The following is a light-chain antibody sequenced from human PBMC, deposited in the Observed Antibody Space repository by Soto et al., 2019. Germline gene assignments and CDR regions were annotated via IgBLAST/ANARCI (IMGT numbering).Light chain of an antibody. J-gene: IGKJ2*01. Sequence: DIQMTQSPSSLSASVGDRVTITCRASQSISSYLNWYQHKPGKAPTLLIYAASSLQSGVPSRFSGSGAGTDYTLTISSLQPEDSAAYYFQQSYSTPVDFGQGTKLEVK. CDR1: QSISSY. V-gene: IGKV1-39*01. CDR3: QQSYSTPVD. CDR2: AAS.